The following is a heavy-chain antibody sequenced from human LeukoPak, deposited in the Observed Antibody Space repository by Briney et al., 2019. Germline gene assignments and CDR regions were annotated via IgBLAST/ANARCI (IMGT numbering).Heavy chain of an antibody. D-gene: IGHD2-2*01. CDR3: ARGHYQLS. V-gene: IGHV3-7*01. CDR2: IKEEGSEK. CDR1: GCTFSSYW. Sequence: GGSLRLSCAVSGCTFSSYWMSWVRQAPGKGLEWVASIKEEGSEKHYVDSVKGRFTISRDNAKNSLYLQMNSLRAEDTAVYYCARGHYQLSWGQGILVTVSS. J-gene: IGHJ5*02.